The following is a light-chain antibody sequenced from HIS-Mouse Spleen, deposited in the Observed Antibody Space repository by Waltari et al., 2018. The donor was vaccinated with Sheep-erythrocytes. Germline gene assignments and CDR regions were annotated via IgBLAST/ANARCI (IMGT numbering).Light chain of an antibody. CDR2: QDS. Sequence: SYELTQPPSVSVSPGQTASITCPGHKLGDTYACWSQQKPGQSPVLVIHQDSKRPSGSPERFSGSNSGNTATLTISGTQAMDEADYYCQAWDSSTAWNVVFGGGTKLTVL. CDR3: QAWDSSTAWNVV. V-gene: IGLV3-1*01. CDR1: KLGDTY. J-gene: IGLJ2*01.